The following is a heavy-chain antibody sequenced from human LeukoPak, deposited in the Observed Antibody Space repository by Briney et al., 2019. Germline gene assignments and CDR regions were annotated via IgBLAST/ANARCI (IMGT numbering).Heavy chain of an antibody. CDR1: GFTFSSYA. J-gene: IGHJ5*02. D-gene: IGHD3-9*01. V-gene: IGHV3-30-3*01. Sequence: GGSLRLSCAASGFTFSSYAMHWVRQAPGKGLEWVAVISYDGSNKYYADSVKGRFTISRDNSKNTLYLQMNSLRAEDTAVYYCARGRRWYYDILTYNWFDPWGQGTLVTVSS. CDR2: ISYDGSNK. CDR3: ARGRRWYYDILTYNWFDP.